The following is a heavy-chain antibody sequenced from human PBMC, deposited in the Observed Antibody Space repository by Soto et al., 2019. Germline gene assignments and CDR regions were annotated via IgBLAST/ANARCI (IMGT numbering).Heavy chain of an antibody. CDR2: IYYSGST. CDR1: GGSISSSSYY. V-gene: IGHV4-39*02. Sequence: SETLSLTCTVSGGSISSSSYYWGWIRQPPGKGLEWIGSIYYSGSTYYNPSLKSRVTISVDTSKNQFSLKLSSVTAADTAVYYCARERPGVGDAFDIWGQGTMVTVSS. D-gene: IGHD3-10*01. CDR3: ARERPGVGDAFDI. J-gene: IGHJ3*02.